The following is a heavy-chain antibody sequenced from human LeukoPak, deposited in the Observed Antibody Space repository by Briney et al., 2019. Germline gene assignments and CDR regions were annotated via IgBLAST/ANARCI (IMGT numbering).Heavy chain of an antibody. V-gene: IGHV1-8*03. D-gene: IGHD3-10*01. J-gene: IGHJ5*02. CDR3: ARGGYYYGSGCRNWFDP. Sequence: ASVKVSCKASGDAFNNYDIHWVRQATGQGLEWMGCVNPNRGNSDYAQKFQGRVTISWDNSIKTGYMELSSLRSEDTAVYYCARGGYYYGSGCRNWFDPWGQGTLVTVSS. CDR2: VNPNRGNS. CDR1: GDAFNNYD.